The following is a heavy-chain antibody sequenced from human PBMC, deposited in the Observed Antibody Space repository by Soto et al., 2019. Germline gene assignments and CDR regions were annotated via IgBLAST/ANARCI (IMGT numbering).Heavy chain of an antibody. CDR3: ARDMPPAAGTANHYYYYYGMDV. CDR2: IYYSGST. CDR1: GGSISSYY. V-gene: IGHV4-59*01. D-gene: IGHD6-13*01. J-gene: IGHJ6*02. Sequence: SETLSLTCTVSGGSISSYYWSWIRQPPGKGLEWIGYIYYSGSTNYNPSLKSRVTISVDTSKNQFSLKLSSVTAADTAVYYCARDMPPAAGTANHYYYYYGMDVWGQGTTVTVSS.